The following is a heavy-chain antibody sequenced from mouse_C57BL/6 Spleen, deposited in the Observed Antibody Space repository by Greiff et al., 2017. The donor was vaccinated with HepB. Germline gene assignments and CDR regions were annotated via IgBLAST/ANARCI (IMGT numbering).Heavy chain of an antibody. J-gene: IGHJ1*03. CDR2: FYPGSGSI. V-gene: IGHV1-62-2*01. Sequence: QVQLKESGAELVKPGASVTLSCKASGYTLTEYTIHWVKQRSGQGLEWIGWFYPGSGSIKYNEKFKDKATLTADKSSSTVYMELSRLTSEDAAVYFCARHEVLNPYGYFDVWGTGTTVTVSS. CDR3: ARHEVLNPYGYFDV. CDR1: GYTLTEYT.